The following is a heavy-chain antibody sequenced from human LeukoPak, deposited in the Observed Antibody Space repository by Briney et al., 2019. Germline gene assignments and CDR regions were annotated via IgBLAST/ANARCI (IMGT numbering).Heavy chain of an antibody. J-gene: IGHJ5*02. CDR2: ISYDGSNK. Sequence: PGGSLRLSCAASGFTFSSYGMHWVRQAPGKGLEWVAVISYDGSNKYYADSVKGRFTISRDNSKNTLYLQMNSLRAEDTAVYYCARFHYYGSGSLWFDPWGQGTLVTVSS. CDR3: ARFHYYGSGSLWFDP. D-gene: IGHD3-10*01. V-gene: IGHV3-30*03. CDR1: GFTFSSYG.